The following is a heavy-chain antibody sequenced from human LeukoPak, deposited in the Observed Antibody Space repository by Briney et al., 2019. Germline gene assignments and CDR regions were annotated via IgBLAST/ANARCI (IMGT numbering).Heavy chain of an antibody. Sequence: GGSLRLSCAASGSSFNNYWMSWVRQAPGKGLEWVANIKQDGSEKYYMDSVKGRFTISRDSAKNSLYLQMNSLRVEDTAVYYCARVRPYCSSTNCYQYYFDYWGQGTLVTVSS. V-gene: IGHV3-7*01. CDR3: ARVRPYCSSTNCYQYYFDY. D-gene: IGHD2-2*01. CDR1: GSSFNNYW. CDR2: IKQDGSEK. J-gene: IGHJ4*02.